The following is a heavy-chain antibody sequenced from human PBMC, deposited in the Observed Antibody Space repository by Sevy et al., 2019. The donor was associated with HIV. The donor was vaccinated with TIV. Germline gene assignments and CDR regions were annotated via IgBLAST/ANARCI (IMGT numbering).Heavy chain of an antibody. CDR1: GFTFSSYA. CDR2: ISYDGSNK. J-gene: IGHJ4*02. Sequence: SLRLSCAASGFTFSSYAMHWVRQAPGKGLEWVAVISYDGSNKYYADSVKGRFTISRDNSKNTLYLQMNSLRAEDTAVYYRAREVLAVAGTPTDDYWGQGTLVTVSS. D-gene: IGHD6-19*01. V-gene: IGHV3-30-3*01. CDR3: AREVLAVAGTPTDDY.